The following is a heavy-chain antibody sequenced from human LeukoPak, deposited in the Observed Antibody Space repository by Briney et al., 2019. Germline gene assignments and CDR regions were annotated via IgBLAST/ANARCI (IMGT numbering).Heavy chain of an antibody. D-gene: IGHD3-10*02. CDR3: ARQPHMLGAYYFDY. Sequence: SETLSRTCNVSGGSMNNYYWSWIRQPPGRGLEWIGYIYYSGDTNYSPALKSRVTLSVDTSKNQFSLKLGSVTAADTAVYYCARQPHMLGAYYFDYWGQGTLVTVSS. CDR1: GGSMNNYY. V-gene: IGHV4-59*08. J-gene: IGHJ4*02. CDR2: IYYSGDT.